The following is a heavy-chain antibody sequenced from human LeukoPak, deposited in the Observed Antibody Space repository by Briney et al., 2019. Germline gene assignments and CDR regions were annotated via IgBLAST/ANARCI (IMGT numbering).Heavy chain of an antibody. CDR2: INPNSGGT. V-gene: IGHV1-2*06. D-gene: IGHD5-18*01. Sequence: ASVKVSCKASGYTFTGYYMHWVRQAPGQGLEWMGRINPNSGGTNYAQKFQGRVTMTRDTSISTAYMELSSLRSEDTAVYYCATDQGTAMVTGFYYWGQGTLVTVSS. CDR1: GYTFTGYY. CDR3: ATDQGTAMVTGFYY. J-gene: IGHJ4*02.